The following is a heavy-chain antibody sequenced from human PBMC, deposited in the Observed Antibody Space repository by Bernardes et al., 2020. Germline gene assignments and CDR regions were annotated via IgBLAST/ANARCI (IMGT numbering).Heavy chain of an antibody. CDR2: IYYSGST. D-gene: IGHD2-2*01. V-gene: IGHV4-59*08. Sequence: SEPLSLTCTVSGGSISGYYWSWIRQPPGKGLEWIGYIYYSGSTNYNPSLKSRVTISVDTSKNQISLKLSSVTAADTAVYYCARLYCSSTSCYSDLGWFDPWGQGTLVTVSS. CDR3: ARLYCSSTSCYSDLGWFDP. J-gene: IGHJ5*02. CDR1: GGSISGYY.